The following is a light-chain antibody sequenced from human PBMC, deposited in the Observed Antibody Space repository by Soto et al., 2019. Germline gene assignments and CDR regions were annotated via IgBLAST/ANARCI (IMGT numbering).Light chain of an antibody. CDR1: QSVSTY. CDR3: QQRSDSPLT. J-gene: IGKJ4*01. CDR2: DAS. V-gene: IGKV3-11*01. Sequence: EIVLTLSPATLSLSPGERATLSCRASQSVSTYLAWYQQKPGQTPRLLIYDASNRATGIPARFSGSGSGTDFTLTISTLEPEDFAVYYCQQRSDSPLTFGGGTKVDIK.